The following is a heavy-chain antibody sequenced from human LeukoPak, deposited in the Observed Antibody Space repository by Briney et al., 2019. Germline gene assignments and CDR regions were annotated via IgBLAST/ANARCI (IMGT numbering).Heavy chain of an antibody. Sequence: GGSLRLSCAASGFTFSSYAMSWVRQAPGRGLEWVSAISGSGGSTYYADSVKGRFTVSRDNSKNTLYLQMNSLRAEDTAVYYCANEVLAAAGSLDYWGQGTLVTVSS. CDR2: ISGSGGST. CDR3: ANEVLAAAGSLDY. J-gene: IGHJ4*02. D-gene: IGHD6-13*01. CDR1: GFTFSSYA. V-gene: IGHV3-23*01.